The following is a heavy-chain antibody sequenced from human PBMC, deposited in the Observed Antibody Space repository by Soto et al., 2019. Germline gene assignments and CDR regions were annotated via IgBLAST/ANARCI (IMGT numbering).Heavy chain of an antibody. V-gene: IGHV3-49*04. Sequence: GGSLRLSCTSSGFIFGDYAMSWVRQAPGKGLEWVGFIRTKPYGGTTDYAESVKGRFTITRDDLKSIAYLQMDSLKSDDTAVYYCARRLLDYGDYYYGMDVWDQGTTVTVSS. CDR2: IRTKPYGGTT. J-gene: IGHJ6*02. CDR3: ARRLLDYGDYYYGMDV. CDR1: GFIFGDYA. D-gene: IGHD4-17*01.